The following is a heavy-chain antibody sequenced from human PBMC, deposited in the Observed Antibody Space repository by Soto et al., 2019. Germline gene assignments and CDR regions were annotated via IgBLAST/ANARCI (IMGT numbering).Heavy chain of an antibody. V-gene: IGHV1-69*12. D-gene: IGHD1-20*01. CDR2: IIPIFGTA. CDR1: GGTFSSYA. Sequence: QVQLVQSGAEVKKPGSSVKVSCKASGGTFSSYAISWVRQAPGQGLEWMGGIIPIFGTANYAQKFQGRVTITADESTSTAYMELSSLRSEDTAVYYCAFQWGSNYNWNDVRSGYFDYWGQGTLVTVSS. J-gene: IGHJ4*02. CDR3: AFQWGSNYNWNDVRSGYFDY.